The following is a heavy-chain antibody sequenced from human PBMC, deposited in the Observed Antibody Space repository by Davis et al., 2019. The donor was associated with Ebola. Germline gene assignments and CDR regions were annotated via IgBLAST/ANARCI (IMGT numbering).Heavy chain of an antibody. J-gene: IGHJ4*02. CDR3: ARYSSDQWGEHLDY. CDR1: GYTFTSYA. Sequence: ASVKVSCKASGYTFTSYAISWVRQAPGQGLEWMGWISAYNGNTNYAQRLQGRVTMTTDTSASTAYMELRSLRSDDTAVYYCARYSSDQWGEHLDYWGQGTLVTVSS. D-gene: IGHD6-19*01. CDR2: ISAYNGNT. V-gene: IGHV1-18*01.